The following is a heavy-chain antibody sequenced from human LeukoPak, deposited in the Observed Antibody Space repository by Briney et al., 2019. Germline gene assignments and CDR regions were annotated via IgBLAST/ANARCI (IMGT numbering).Heavy chain of an antibody. Sequence: GESLKISCEGSGYSFTSYWIAWVRQMPGKGLEWMGIIYPGDSDTRYSPSFQGQVTISADKSISTAYLQWSSLKASDTAMYYCARRAFLEWYLFDYWGQGTLVTVSS. V-gene: IGHV5-51*01. CDR2: IYPGDSDT. CDR3: ARRAFLEWYLFDY. D-gene: IGHD3-3*01. CDR1: GYSFTSYW. J-gene: IGHJ4*02.